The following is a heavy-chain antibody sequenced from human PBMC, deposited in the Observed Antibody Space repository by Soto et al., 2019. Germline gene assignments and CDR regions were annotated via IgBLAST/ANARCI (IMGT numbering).Heavy chain of an antibody. CDR2: ISAYNGNT. Sequence: GASVKVSCKASGYTFTSHGISWVRQPPGQGLEWMGWISAYNGNTNYAQKLQGRVTMTTDTSTSTAYMELRSLRSDDTAVYYCARDGRNTIFGGVITGFVYWGQGTLVTGCS. CDR1: GYTFTSHG. D-gene: IGHD3-3*01. J-gene: IGHJ4*02. V-gene: IGHV1-18*01. CDR3: ARDGRNTIFGGVITGFVY.